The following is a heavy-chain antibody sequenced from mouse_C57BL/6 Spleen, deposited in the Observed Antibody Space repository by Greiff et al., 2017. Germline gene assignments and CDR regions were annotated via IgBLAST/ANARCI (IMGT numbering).Heavy chain of an antibody. J-gene: IGHJ2*01. V-gene: IGHV14-4*01. CDR1: GFNIKDDY. D-gene: IGHD2-5*01. CDR2: IDPENGDT. CDR3: TTSTIVTYFDV. Sequence: EVKVEESGAELVRPGASVKLSCTASGFNIKDDYMHWVKQRPEQGLEWIGWIDPENGDTEYDSKFQGKATITADTSSNTAYMQLSSLTSEDTAVYYCTTSTIVTYFDVWGQGTTLTVSS.